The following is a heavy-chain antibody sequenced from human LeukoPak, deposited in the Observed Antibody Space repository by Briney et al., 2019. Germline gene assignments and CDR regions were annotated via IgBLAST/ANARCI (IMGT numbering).Heavy chain of an antibody. CDR1: GLIFSNAW. CDR2: IKSKTDGGTT. Sequence: GGSLRLSCAASGLIFSNAWMSWVRQVPGKGLEWVGRIKSKTDGGTTDYVAPVKGRFTISRDDSKNTLYLQMNSLKTEDTGMYYCFTDANYDSSAYYYRIDYWGQGTLVTVSS. V-gene: IGHV3-15*01. J-gene: IGHJ4*02. D-gene: IGHD3-22*01. CDR3: FTDANYDSSAYYYRIDY.